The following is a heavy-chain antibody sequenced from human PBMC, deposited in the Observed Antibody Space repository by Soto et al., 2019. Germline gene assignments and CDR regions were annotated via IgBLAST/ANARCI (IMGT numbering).Heavy chain of an antibody. CDR1: VGSISSCGYS. D-gene: IGHD2-8*01. J-gene: IGHJ6*02. V-gene: IGHV4-30-2*01. CDR3: ARVGGVYGDYYGMDV. Sequence: SITCAVSVGSISSCGYSWSWIRQPPGKGLEWIGYIYHSGSTYYNPSLKSRVTISVDRSKNQFSLKLSSVTAADTAVYYCARVGGVYGDYYGMDVWGQGTTVTVSS. CDR2: IYHSGST.